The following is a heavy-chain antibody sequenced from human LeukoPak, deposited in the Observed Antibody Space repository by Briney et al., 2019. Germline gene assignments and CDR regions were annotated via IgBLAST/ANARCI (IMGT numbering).Heavy chain of an antibody. CDR1: GFSVNDNH. D-gene: IGHD4-17*01. J-gene: IGHJ4*02. CDR3: ARTNPIYGDYDY. CDR2: MFPDGRT. Sequence: GGSLRLSCAVSGFSVNDNHMSWVRQAPGKGLQWVSVMFPDGRTYYADSVKGRFTISRDLARNTLLLQMHSLRADDTAVHYCARTNPIYGDYDYWGQGTLVTVSS. V-gene: IGHV3-53*01.